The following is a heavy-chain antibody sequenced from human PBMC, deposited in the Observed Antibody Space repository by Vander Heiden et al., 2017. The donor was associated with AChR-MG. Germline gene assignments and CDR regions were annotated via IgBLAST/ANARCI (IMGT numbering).Heavy chain of an antibody. J-gene: IGHJ1*01. CDR2: IIPIVGTA. D-gene: IGHD2-15*01. V-gene: IGHV1-69*01. CDR3: ARMGCSGGSCPHIVQH. Sequence: QVQLVQSGAEVKKPGSSVKVSCEACGGPFSSYAISWVRQAPGQGLEWMGVIIPIVGTANDAQKFQGRVTITAYESTSTAYMELSSLRSEDTAVYYCARMGCSGGSCPHIVQHWGQGTLVTVSS. CDR1: GGPFSSYA.